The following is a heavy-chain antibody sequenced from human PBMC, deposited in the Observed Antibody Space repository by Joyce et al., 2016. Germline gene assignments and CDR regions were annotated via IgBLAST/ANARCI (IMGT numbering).Heavy chain of an antibody. CDR1: GASVTIDDYY. CDR2: INGSGSA. Sequence: QVQLQESGPGLVKPSQTLSLTCSVSGASVTIDDYYWICMRQHPGEALERIGDINGSGSAYYTSTLERRCTIAVDTSKNHFSLKLTSVTAADTAVYYCASFHRGISGSTFYFDHWGQGILVTVSS. D-gene: IGHD5-12*01. CDR3: ASFHRGISGSTFYFDH. V-gene: IGHV4-31*03. J-gene: IGHJ4*02.